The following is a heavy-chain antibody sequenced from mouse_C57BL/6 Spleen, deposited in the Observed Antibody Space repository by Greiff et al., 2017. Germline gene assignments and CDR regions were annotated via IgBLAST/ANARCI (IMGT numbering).Heavy chain of an antibody. CDR2: IHPNSGST. Sequence: QVQLQQPGAELVKPGASVKLSCKASGYTFTSYWMHWVKQRPGQGLEWIGMIHPNSGSTNSNEKFKSKAKLTVDKSSSTASMQHSSLTSQDSAVYDCSSRITTVVDYFDDWGQGTTLTVSS. CDR3: SSRITTVVDYFDD. J-gene: IGHJ2*01. D-gene: IGHD1-1*01. CDR1: GYTFTSYW. V-gene: IGHV1-64*01.